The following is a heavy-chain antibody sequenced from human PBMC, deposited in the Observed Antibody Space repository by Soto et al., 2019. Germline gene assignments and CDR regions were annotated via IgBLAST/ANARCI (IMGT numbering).Heavy chain of an antibody. D-gene: IGHD7-27*01. V-gene: IGHV1-8*01. CDR2: VNPKSGNT. CDR1: GYTFTSYD. Sequence: ASLKVSCKSSGYTFTSYDINWVRQATGQGLEWMGWVNPKSGNTVYAQKFQDRVTISRDTSASTAYMELTSLRSEDTAVYYCARDTGDGTFDFWGQGTLVTVSS. CDR3: ARDTGDGTFDF. J-gene: IGHJ4*02.